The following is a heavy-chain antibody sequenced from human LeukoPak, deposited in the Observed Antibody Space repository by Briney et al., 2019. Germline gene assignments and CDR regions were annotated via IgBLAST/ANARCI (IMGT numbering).Heavy chain of an antibody. CDR1: GYTFTSYD. D-gene: IGHD3-22*01. V-gene: IGHV1-8*03. CDR3: ARGGKYYDSSGYYLDY. Sequence: GASVKVSCKASGYTFTSYDINGVRQATGQGLEWMGWMNPNSGNTGYAQKFQGRVTITRNTSISTAYMELSSLRSEDTAVYYCARGGKYYDSSGYYLDYWGQGTLVTVSS. J-gene: IGHJ4*02. CDR2: MNPNSGNT.